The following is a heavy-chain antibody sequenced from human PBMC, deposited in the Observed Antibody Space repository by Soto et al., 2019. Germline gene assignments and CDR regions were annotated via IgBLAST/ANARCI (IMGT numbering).Heavy chain of an antibody. CDR3: AKQLDLGFWSGSLDP. J-gene: IGHJ5*02. CDR2: ISYDGSNK. CDR1: GFTFISYG. D-gene: IGHD3-3*01. V-gene: IGHV3-30*18. Sequence: WGSLRLSCAASGFTFISYGMHFFRHSPFKWLEWVAVISYDGSNKYYADSVKGRFTIYRDNSKNTLYLQMNSLRAEDTAGYYCAKQLDLGFWSGSLDPWGQGTLVTVSS.